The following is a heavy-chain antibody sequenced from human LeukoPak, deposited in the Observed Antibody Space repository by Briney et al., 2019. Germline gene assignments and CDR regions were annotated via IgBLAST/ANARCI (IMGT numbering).Heavy chain of an antibody. Sequence: RNAKRKGLEWVAKINQDGSEKYYVDSVKGRFTISRDNAKNLLYLQMNSLRVEDTAVYYCARNGLWGRGTLVTVSS. CDR3: ARNGL. J-gene: IGHJ2*01. V-gene: IGHV3-7*01. CDR2: INQDGSEK.